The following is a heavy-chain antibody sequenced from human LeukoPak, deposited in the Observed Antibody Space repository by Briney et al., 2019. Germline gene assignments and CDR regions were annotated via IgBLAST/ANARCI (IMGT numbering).Heavy chain of an antibody. J-gene: IGHJ5*02. CDR3: ARDVPHNWSTP. Sequence: PGGSLRLSCAASGITFGNNWMHWVRQGPGKGLVWISRINSDGGGAIYADSVKGRFTVSRDNAKNTLYLQMNSRKAEDTAVYNCARDVPHNWSTPGAREPWSPSPQ. CDR1: GITFGNNW. V-gene: IGHV3-74*01. CDR2: INSDGGGA.